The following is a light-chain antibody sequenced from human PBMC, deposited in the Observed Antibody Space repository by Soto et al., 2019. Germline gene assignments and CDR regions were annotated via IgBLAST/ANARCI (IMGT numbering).Light chain of an antibody. CDR1: QTVIGTY. J-gene: IGKJ5*01. V-gene: IGKV3-20*01. Sequence: EILLTQSPGTLSLSPGERATLSCRASQTVIGTYLAWYQQKPGQAPRLLIYGASSRASGIPDRFSGSGSGTDFTLTISRLEPEDFAVYYCQQYGSSPITFGRGTRLEI. CDR2: GAS. CDR3: QQYGSSPIT.